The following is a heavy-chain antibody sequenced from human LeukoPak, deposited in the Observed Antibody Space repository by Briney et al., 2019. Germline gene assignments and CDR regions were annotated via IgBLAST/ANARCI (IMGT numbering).Heavy chain of an antibody. CDR1: GYTFTTYY. Sequence: ASVKVSCKASGYTFTTYYIHWVRQAPGQGLEWMGIVNSSAGSTSYAQKFQGRVTMTRGTSTSTVYMELSSLRSEDTAVYYCARGGGTAVADRKSKFDDWGQGTLVTVSS. V-gene: IGHV1-46*01. J-gene: IGHJ4*02. CDR3: ARGGGTAVADRKSKFDD. D-gene: IGHD6-19*01. CDR2: VNSSAGST.